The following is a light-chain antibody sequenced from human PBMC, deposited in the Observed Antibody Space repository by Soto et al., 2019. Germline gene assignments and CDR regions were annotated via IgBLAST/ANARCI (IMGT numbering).Light chain of an antibody. CDR1: SSNIGSKT. Sequence: QPVLTQPPSASGTPGQRVTMSCSGSSSNIGSKTVNWYRHLPGTAPKLHIYSNNQRPSGVPDRFSGSKSGTSASLAISGLQSEDEADYYCAAWDDSLNGPVFGGGTKLTVL. J-gene: IGLJ3*02. CDR3: AAWDDSLNGPV. V-gene: IGLV1-44*01. CDR2: SNN.